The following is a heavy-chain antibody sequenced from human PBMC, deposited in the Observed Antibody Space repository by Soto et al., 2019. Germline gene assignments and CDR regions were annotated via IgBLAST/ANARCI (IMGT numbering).Heavy chain of an antibody. Sequence: PSETLSLTCTVSAGSISSYYWSWIRQPPGKGLEWLGHINSSGSTTDNPSLKSRVIMSVDTSKNRVSLNLLSVTAADTAVYYCARGLIALGGTVSHWGRGTLVTVSS. CDR1: AGSISSYY. J-gene: IGHJ4*02. CDR3: ARGLIALGGTVSH. CDR2: INSSGST. V-gene: IGHV4-59*12. D-gene: IGHD1-26*01.